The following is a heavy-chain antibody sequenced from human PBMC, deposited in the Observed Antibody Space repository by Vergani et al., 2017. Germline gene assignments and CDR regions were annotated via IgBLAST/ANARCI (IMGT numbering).Heavy chain of an antibody. J-gene: IGHJ6*02. D-gene: IGHD3-3*01. CDR2: ISGNNDDV. CDR3: ASRDITIFGVVIIRGYYYYGMDV. V-gene: IGHV3-21*01. Sequence: EVQMVESGGGLVKPGGSLRLSCVASGFTFSHYSMNWVRQAPGKGLEWVSSISGNNDDVYYADSVKGRFTISRDNAKNSLYLDMSSLRAEDTAVYYCASRDITIFGVVIIRGYYYYGMDVWGQGTTVTVSS. CDR1: GFTFSHYS.